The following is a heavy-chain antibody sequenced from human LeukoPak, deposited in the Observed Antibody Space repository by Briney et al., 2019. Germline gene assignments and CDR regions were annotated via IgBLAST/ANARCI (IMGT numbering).Heavy chain of an antibody. D-gene: IGHD3-22*01. J-gene: IGHJ5*02. V-gene: IGHV1-18*01. CDR1: GYTFTSYG. CDR2: ISAYNGNT. CDR3: ARVYYYDSSPSFDP. Sequence: GASVKVSCKASGYTFTSYGISWVRQAPGQGLEWMGWISAYNGNTHYAQKLQGRVTMTTDTSTSTAYMELRSLRSDDTAVYYCARVYYYDSSPSFDPWGQGTLVTVSS.